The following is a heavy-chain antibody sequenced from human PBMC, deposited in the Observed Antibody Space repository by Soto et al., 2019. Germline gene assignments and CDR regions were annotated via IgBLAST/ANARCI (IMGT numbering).Heavy chain of an antibody. CDR1: GFTFSSYS. J-gene: IGHJ4*02. CDR2: IRYNGNYK. Sequence: GGSLRLSCAASGFTFSSYSMNWVRQAPGKGLEWVAIIRYNGNYKHHADSVKGRFTISRDNTKNTVFLQMNSLRAEDTAVYYCAKDTYYHDSSGYYVFDYWGQGTLVTVSS. D-gene: IGHD3-22*01. V-gene: IGHV3-30*02. CDR3: AKDTYYHDSSGYYVFDY.